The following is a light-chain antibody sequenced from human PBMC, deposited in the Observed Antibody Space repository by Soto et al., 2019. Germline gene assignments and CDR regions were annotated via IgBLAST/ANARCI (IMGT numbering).Light chain of an antibody. CDR1: QSVSSY. CDR3: QQRSNWPPVT. V-gene: IGKV3-11*01. Sequence: EIVLTQSPATLSLSPGERATLSCRASQSVSSYLAWYQQNPGQAPMLLIYDASNRATGIPARFSGSGSGTDFTLSISSLEPEDFAIYYCQQRSNWPPVTFGGGNKVEIK. CDR2: DAS. J-gene: IGKJ4*01.